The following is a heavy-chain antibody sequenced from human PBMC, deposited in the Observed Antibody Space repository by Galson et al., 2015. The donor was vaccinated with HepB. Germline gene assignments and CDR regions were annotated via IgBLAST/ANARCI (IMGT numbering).Heavy chain of an antibody. CDR1: GFTFSSYG. J-gene: IGHJ6*02. V-gene: IGHV3-23*01. D-gene: IGHD3-16*01. Sequence: SLRLSCAASGFTFSSYGMSWVRQGPGKGLEWIATISGNSGKIYYADSVKGRFIISRDNSKNTLYLQMNSLRAEDTALYYCANLNYVDDYYAMEVWGQGTTVTVSS. CDR3: ANLNYVDDYYAMEV. CDR2: ISGNSGKI.